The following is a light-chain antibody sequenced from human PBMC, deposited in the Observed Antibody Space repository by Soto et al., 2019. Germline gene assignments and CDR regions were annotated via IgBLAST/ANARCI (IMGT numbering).Light chain of an antibody. V-gene: IGKV3-20*01. Sequence: EIVLTQSPGTLSLSPGERATLSCRASQTISGTYLAWYQQKPGQAPRLLIYSSSSRAAGVSDRFSGSGSGTDFSLTISRLEPEDFAMYYCQQYGSSPTWTFGQATKVDIK. CDR2: SSS. CDR3: QQYGSSPTWT. CDR1: QTISGTY. J-gene: IGKJ1*01.